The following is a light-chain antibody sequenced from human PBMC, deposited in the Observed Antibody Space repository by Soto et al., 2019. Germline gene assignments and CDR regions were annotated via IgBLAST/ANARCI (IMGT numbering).Light chain of an antibody. Sequence: EILLAQSPATLSLSPGDRATLSCKASQDVSIFLAWYQQKPGQAPRLLIHDASNRATGVPSRFSGSGSGRDFTLTITSLEPEDFAVYYCQQRSTWLYTFGQGTQLEV. CDR1: QDVSIF. CDR3: QQRSTWLYT. CDR2: DAS. V-gene: IGKV3-11*02. J-gene: IGKJ2*01.